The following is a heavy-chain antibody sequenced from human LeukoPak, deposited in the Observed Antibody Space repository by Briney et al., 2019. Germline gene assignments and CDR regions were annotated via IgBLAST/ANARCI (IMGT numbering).Heavy chain of an antibody. V-gene: IGHV4-59*01. CDR2: IYYSGST. J-gene: IGHJ4*02. D-gene: IGHD3-10*01. CDR1: GGSMSSYY. CDR3: ARGRGLLWFGELLYYYFDY. Sequence: PSETLSLTCTVSGGSMSSYYWSWIRQPPGKGLEWIGYIYYSGSTNYNPSLKSRVTISVDTSKNQFSLKLSSVTAADTAVYYCARGRGLLWFGELLYYYFDYWGQGTLVTVSS.